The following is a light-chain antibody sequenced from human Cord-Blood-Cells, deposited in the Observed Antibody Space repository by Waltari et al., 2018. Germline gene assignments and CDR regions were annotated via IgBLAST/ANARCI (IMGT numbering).Light chain of an antibody. Sequence: QSVLTQPPSASGTPGQRVTISCSGSSSNIGSNYVYWYQQLPGTAPKLLIYRNNLRPSGVPDLFSGSKSGTSASLAISGLRSEDEADYYCAAWDDSLSGRVFGGGTKLTVL. CDR1: SSNIGSNY. CDR2: RNN. J-gene: IGLJ3*02. CDR3: AAWDDSLSGRV. V-gene: IGLV1-47*01.